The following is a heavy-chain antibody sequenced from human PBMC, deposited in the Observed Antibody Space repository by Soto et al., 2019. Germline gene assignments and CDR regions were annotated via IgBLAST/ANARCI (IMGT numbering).Heavy chain of an antibody. Sequence: PGESLKISCKGSGYSFTSYWIGWVCQLPGKGLEWMGIICPGDSDTSYSPSFQGQVTISADKSISTAYLQWSSLKASDTAMYYCARLPTLYYDFWSGYFDYWGQGTLVTVSS. J-gene: IGHJ4*02. CDR3: ARLPTLYYDFWSGYFDY. CDR1: GYSFTSYW. CDR2: ICPGDSDT. V-gene: IGHV5-51*01. D-gene: IGHD3-3*01.